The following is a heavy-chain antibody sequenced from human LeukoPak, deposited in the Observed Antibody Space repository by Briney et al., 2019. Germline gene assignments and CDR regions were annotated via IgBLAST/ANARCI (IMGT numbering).Heavy chain of an antibody. V-gene: IGHV4-39*01. Sequence: PSETLSLTCSVSGGSISSSTYYWGWIRQPPGRGLEWIGSIYSSGITYYKSSLKSRVTISVDTSKNKFSLDLSSVTAADTAVYFCARLLGRFDILEELDYWGQGTLVTVSS. J-gene: IGHJ4*02. D-gene: IGHD3-10*01. CDR2: IYSSGIT. CDR1: GGSISSSTYY. CDR3: ARLLGRFDILEELDY.